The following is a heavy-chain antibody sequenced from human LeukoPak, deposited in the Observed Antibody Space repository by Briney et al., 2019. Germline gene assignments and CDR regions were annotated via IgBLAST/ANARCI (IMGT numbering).Heavy chain of an antibody. V-gene: IGHV1-2*02. Sequence: ASVKVSCKASGYTFTSYDINWVRQATGQGLEWMGWINPNSGGTNYAQKFQGRVTMTRDTSISTAYMELSRLRSDDTAVYYCARGGGYCSSTSCYRRYYFDYWGQGTLVTVSS. J-gene: IGHJ4*02. D-gene: IGHD2-2*02. CDR3: ARGGGYCSSTSCYRRYYFDY. CDR1: GYTFTSYD. CDR2: INPNSGGT.